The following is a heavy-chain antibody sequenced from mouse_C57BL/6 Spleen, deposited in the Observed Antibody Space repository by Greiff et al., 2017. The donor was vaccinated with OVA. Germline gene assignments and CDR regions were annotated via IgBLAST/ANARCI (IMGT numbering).Heavy chain of an antibody. CDR2: IYPGSGST. V-gene: IGHV1-55*01. J-gene: IGHJ1*03. CDR1: GYTFTSYW. Sequence: VKLQQPGAELVKPGASVKMSCKASGYTFTSYWITWVKQRPGQGLEWIGDIYPGSGSTNYNEKFKSKATLTVDTSSSTAYMQLSSLTSEDSAVYYCARSNYRNFDVWGTGTTVTVSS. CDR3: ARSNYRNFDV. D-gene: IGHD2-5*01.